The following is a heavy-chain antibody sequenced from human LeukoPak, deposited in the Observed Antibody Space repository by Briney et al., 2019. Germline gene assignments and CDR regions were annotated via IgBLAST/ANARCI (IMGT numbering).Heavy chain of an antibody. Sequence: ASVNVSCKASGYTFTSYYMHWVRQAPGQGLEWMGIINPSGGSTSYAQKFQGRVTMTRDMSTSTVYMELSSLRSEDTAVYYCARPNVVAAMTDAFDIWGQGTMVTVSS. CDR3: ARPNVVAAMTDAFDI. D-gene: IGHD2-15*01. J-gene: IGHJ3*02. CDR2: INPSGGST. CDR1: GYTFTSYY. V-gene: IGHV1-46*01.